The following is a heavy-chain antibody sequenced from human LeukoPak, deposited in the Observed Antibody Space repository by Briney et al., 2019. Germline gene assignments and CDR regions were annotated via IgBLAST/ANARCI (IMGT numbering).Heavy chain of an antibody. D-gene: IGHD3-22*01. CDR1: GGTFSSYA. V-gene: IGHV1-69*04. J-gene: IGHJ6*02. CDR2: IIPIFGIA. CDR3: AGGNTYYYDSSGWNYYGMDV. Sequence: ASVKVSCKASGGTFSSYAISWVRQVPGQGLEWMGRIIPIFGIANYAQKFQGRVTITADKSTSTAYMELSSLRSEDTAVYYCAGGNTYYYDSSGWNYYGMDVWGQGTTVTVSS.